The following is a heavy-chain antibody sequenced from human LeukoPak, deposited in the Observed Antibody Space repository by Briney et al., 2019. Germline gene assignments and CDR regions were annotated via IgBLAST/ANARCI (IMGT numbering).Heavy chain of an antibody. D-gene: IGHD2-2*01. J-gene: IGHJ2*01. CDR2: ISYDGSNK. CDR3: AKGGEIDASPIDWYFDL. Sequence: GGSLRLSCAASGFTFSSYGMHWVRQAPGKGLEWVAVISYDGSNKYYADSVKGRFTISRDNSKKTLYLQTNSLRAEDTAVYYCAKGGEIDASPIDWYFDLWGRGTLVTVSS. CDR1: GFTFSSYG. V-gene: IGHV3-30*18.